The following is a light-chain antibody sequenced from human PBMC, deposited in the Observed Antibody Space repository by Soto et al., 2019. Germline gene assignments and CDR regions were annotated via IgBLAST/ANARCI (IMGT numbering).Light chain of an antibody. V-gene: IGKV1-5*01. CDR1: QSISSW. Sequence: DIQMTQSPSTLSASVGDRVTITCRASQSISSWLAWYQQKPGKAPNLLIYDTSSLESGVPSRFSGSGSGTEFTLTISSLQPDDFAIYYCQQYSSYWTFGQGTKVDIK. J-gene: IGKJ1*01. CDR3: QQYSSYWT. CDR2: DTS.